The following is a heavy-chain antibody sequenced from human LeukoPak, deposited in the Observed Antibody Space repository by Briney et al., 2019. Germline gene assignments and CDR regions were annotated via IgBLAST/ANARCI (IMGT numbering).Heavy chain of an antibody. D-gene: IGHD6-25*01. CDR1: GFTFSSYA. J-gene: IGHJ4*02. CDR2: ISAGGDTT. V-gene: IGHV3-23*01. Sequence: GGSLRLSCAVSGFTFSSYAMSWVRQAPGEGLEWVSGISAGGDTTYTADSVRGRFTISRDNSNNTLYLQMNILTAEDTAVYYCAAISYSGTWPVGYWGQGIPVTVTA. CDR3: AAISYSGTWPVGY.